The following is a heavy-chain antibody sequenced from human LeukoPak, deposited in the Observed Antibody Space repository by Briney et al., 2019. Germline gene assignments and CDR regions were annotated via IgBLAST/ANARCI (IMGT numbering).Heavy chain of an antibody. D-gene: IGHD6-13*01. V-gene: IGHV4-59*01. CDR1: GGSISSYY. CDR3: ARISSSNWYNERGAFDV. CDR2: VYYTGST. J-gene: IGHJ3*01. Sequence: SETLSLTCTVSGGSISSYYWSWVRQPPGKGLEWIGFVYYTGSTNYSPSLKSRVTISVDTSKNQFSLKLRSVTAADTAVYYCARISSSNWYNERGAFDVWGQGTVVTVSS.